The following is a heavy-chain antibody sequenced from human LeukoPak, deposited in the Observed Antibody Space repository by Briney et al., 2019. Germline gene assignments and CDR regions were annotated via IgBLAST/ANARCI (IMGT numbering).Heavy chain of an antibody. CDR3: ARRVAAAGDY. J-gene: IGHJ4*02. CDR1: GYTFTGYY. CDR2: INPNSGGT. D-gene: IGHD6-13*01. Sequence: ASVKVSCKASGYTFTGYYMHWVRQAPGQGLEWMGWINPNSGGTNYAQKFQGRVTMTRDTSISTAYMELSSLRSEDTAVYYCARRVAAAGDYWGQGTLVTVSS. V-gene: IGHV1-2*02.